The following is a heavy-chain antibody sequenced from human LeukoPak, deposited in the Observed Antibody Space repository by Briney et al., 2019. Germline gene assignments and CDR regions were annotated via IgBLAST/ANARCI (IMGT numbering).Heavy chain of an antibody. D-gene: IGHD2-2*01. J-gene: IGHJ4*02. CDR3: ARGRPAYHFDY. Sequence: PGGSLRLSCAASGFTFDDYAMHWVRQAPGKGLEWVSLITVDGGSTYYADSVKGRFTISRDNAKNTLFLQMNSLRVEDTAVYYCARGRPAYHFDYWGQGTLVTVSS. CDR1: GFTFDDYA. V-gene: IGHV3-43*02. CDR2: ITVDGGST.